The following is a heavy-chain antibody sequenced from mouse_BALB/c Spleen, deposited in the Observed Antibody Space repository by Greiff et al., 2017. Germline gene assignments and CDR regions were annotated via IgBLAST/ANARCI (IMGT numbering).Heavy chain of an antibody. CDR2: ISSGGST. Sequence: EVNVVESGGGLVKPGGSLKLSCAASGFTFSSYAMSWVRQTPEKRLEWVASISSGGSTYYPDSVKGRFTISRDNARNILYLQMSSLRSEDTAMYYCARSDYDGAWLAYWGQGTLVTVSA. V-gene: IGHV5-6-5*01. J-gene: IGHJ3*01. CDR3: ARSDYDGAWLAY. CDR1: GFTFSSYA. D-gene: IGHD2-4*01.